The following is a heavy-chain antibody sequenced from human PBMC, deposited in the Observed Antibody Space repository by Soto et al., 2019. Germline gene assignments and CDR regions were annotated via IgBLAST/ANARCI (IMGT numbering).Heavy chain of an antibody. CDR3: ERHRLRFKGIRHFDY. Sequence: SETLSLTCTVSGGSISSSSYYWGWIRQPPGKGLEWIGSIYYSGSTYYNPSLKSRVTISVDTSKNQFSLKLSSVTAADTAVYYCERHRLRFKGIRHFDYWGQGPLVTVS. V-gene: IGHV4-39*01. D-gene: IGHD5-12*01. CDR1: GGSISSSSYY. CDR2: IYYSGST. J-gene: IGHJ4*02.